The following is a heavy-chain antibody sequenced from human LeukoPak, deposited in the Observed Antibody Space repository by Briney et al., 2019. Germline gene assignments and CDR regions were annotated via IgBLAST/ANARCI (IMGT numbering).Heavy chain of an antibody. CDR3: APSEEKQQLDP. CDR2: IRYDGGKE. Sequence: GGSLRLSCAASGFTFNSYAMHWVRQAPGQGLEWVALIRYDGGKEYYADSVKGRFTISRDNSKNTLYLQMNSLRAEDTAVYYCAPSEEKQQLDPWGQGTLVTVSS. D-gene: IGHD6-13*01. V-gene: IGHV3-30*02. CDR1: GFTFNSYA. J-gene: IGHJ5*02.